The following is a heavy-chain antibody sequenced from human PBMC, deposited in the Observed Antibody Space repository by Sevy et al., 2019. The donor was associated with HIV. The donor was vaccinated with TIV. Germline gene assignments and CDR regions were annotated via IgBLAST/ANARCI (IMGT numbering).Heavy chain of an antibody. D-gene: IGHD6-19*01. J-gene: IGHJ4*02. CDR2: ISGSGGST. V-gene: IGHV3-23*01. Sequence: GGSLRLSCAASGFTFSSYAMSWVRHAPGKGLEWVSAISGSGGSTYYADSVKGRFTISRDNSKNTLYLQMNSLRAEDTAVYYCARIAVAGYYFDYWGQGTLGTVSS. CDR1: GFTFSSYA. CDR3: ARIAVAGYYFDY.